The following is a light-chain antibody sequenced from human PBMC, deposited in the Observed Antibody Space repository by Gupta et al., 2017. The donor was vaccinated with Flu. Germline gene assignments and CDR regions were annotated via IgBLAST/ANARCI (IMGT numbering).Light chain of an antibody. V-gene: IGLV1-51*02. J-gene: IGLJ1*01. Sequence: SVFSPPPFVSSALGQKGTISFSGSSPNIGNNSVSLHQQFPGTAPKLLLYENNTRPSGIPDRFSGSKSGTAATLSITGLQSGEEADYYCGTWYSILSAYVFGTGTKVTVL. CDR3: GTWYSILSAYV. CDR2: ENN. CDR1: SPNIGNNS.